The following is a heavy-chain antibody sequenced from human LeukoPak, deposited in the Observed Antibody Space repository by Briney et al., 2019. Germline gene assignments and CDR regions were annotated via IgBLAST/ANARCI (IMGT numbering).Heavy chain of an antibody. CDR3: ARGASDIVLMVYATPFDY. CDR2: ISSSGNTI. Sequence: GGSLRLSCAASGFTFSTYEMNWVRQAPGKGLEWISYISSSGNTIYYADSVKGRFTISRDNAKNSLYLQMNSLRAEDTAVYYCARGASDIVLMVYATPFDYWGQGTLVTVSS. J-gene: IGHJ4*02. CDR1: GFTFSTYE. D-gene: IGHD2-8*01. V-gene: IGHV3-48*03.